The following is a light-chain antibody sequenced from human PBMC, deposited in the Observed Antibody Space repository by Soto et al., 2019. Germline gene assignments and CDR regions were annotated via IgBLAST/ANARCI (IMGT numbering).Light chain of an antibody. CDR3: QTWGTGIRV. Sequence: QPVLTQSPSASASLGASVKLTCTLSSGHSTYAIAWHQQQPEKGPRYLMKVNSDGSHTKGDGIPDRFSGFSSGAERYLTISSLQSEDEADYYCQTWGTGIRVFGGGTKVTVL. CDR1: SGHSTYA. CDR2: VNSDGSH. V-gene: IGLV4-69*01. J-gene: IGLJ3*02.